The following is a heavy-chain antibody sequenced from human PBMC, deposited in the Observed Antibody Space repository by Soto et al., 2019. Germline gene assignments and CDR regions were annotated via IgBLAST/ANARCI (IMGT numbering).Heavy chain of an antibody. V-gene: IGHV4-30-2*01. Sequence: QLQLQESGSGLVKPSQTLSLTCAVSGGSISSGGYSWSWIRQPPGKGLEWIGYIYHSGSTYYNPSLKSRVTISVDRSKNQFSLKLSSVNAADTAVYYCAREGYSGYDSPGYFYYWGQGTLVTVSS. D-gene: IGHD5-12*01. CDR1: GGSISSGGYS. CDR2: IYHSGST. CDR3: AREGYSGYDSPGYFYY. J-gene: IGHJ4*02.